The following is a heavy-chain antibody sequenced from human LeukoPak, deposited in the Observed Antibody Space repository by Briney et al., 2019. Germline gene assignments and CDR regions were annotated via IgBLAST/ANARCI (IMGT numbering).Heavy chain of an antibody. J-gene: IGHJ5*02. CDR1: GYTLTELS. V-gene: IGHV1-24*01. D-gene: IGHD4-17*01. Sequence: GAPVKVSCKVSGYTLTELSMHWVRQAPGKGLEWMGGFDPEDGETIYAQKFQGRVTMTEDTSTDTAYMELSSLRSEDTAVYYCATCRPGGDYYIGHWFDPWGQGTLVTVSS. CDR3: ATCRPGGDYYIGHWFDP. CDR2: FDPEDGET.